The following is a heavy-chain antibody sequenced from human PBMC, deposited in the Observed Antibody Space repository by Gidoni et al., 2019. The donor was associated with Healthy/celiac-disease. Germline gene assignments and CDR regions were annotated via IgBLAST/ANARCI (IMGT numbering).Heavy chain of an antibody. CDR2: ISSSSSYI. V-gene: IGHV3-21*01. D-gene: IGHD6-19*01. CDR3: AREAPQWLVPEFDY. Sequence: EVQLVESGGGLVKPGGSLRLSCAASGFTFSSYSMNWVRQAPGKGLEWVSSISSSSSYIYYADSVKGRFTISRDNAKNSLYLQMNSLRAEDTAVYYCAREAPQWLVPEFDYWGQGTLVTVSS. CDR1: GFTFSSYS. J-gene: IGHJ4*02.